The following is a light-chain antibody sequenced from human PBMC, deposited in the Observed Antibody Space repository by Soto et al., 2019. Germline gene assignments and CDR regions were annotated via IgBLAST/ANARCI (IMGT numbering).Light chain of an antibody. J-gene: IGLJ3*02. CDR1: SGSVSTSYY. CDR3: VLYMSSGSWV. Sequence: QTVLTQEPSFSVSPGGTVTLTCGLSSGSVSTSYYPSWYQQTPGQAPRTLIYSTNTRSSGVPDRFSGSILGNKAALTITGAQADDESDYYCVLYMSSGSWVFGGGTKLTVL. CDR2: STN. V-gene: IGLV8-61*01.